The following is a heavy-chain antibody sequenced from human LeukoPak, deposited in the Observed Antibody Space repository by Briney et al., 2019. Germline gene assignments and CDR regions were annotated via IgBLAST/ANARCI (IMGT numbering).Heavy chain of an antibody. V-gene: IGHV4-59*01. Sequence: PPETLSLTCTVDAGSISSYSWSWIRQLPGEGMEWIGYIFYSGSHNYNPSLKSRVPISVDTPKNQFSLKLSSVTAADTAMYYCARADTYYYDSSGLPGDHWGQGALVTVSS. CDR3: ARADTYYYDSSGLPGDH. CDR2: IFYSGSH. J-gene: IGHJ4*02. D-gene: IGHD3-22*01. CDR1: AGSISSYS.